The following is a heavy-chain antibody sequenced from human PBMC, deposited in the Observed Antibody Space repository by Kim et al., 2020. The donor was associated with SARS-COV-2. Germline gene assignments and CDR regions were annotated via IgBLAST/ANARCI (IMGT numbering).Heavy chain of an antibody. Sequence: ASVKVSCKASGYTFTSYAMNWVRQAPGQGLEWMGWINTNTGNPTYAQGFTGRFVFSLDTSVSTAYLQISSLKAEDTAVYSCARPPPSSIRITMVRGNYWGQGTLVTVSS. CDR1: GYTFTSYA. J-gene: IGHJ4*02. D-gene: IGHD3-10*01. CDR3: ARPPPSSIRITMVRGNY. CDR2: INTNTGNP. V-gene: IGHV7-4-1*02.